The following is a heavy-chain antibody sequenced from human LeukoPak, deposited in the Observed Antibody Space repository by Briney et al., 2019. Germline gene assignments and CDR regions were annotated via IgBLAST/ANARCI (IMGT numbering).Heavy chain of an antibody. V-gene: IGHV4-34*01. J-gene: IGHJ6*03. Sequence: SETLSLTCAVGGGSFSGYYWSWLRQPPGKGLEWVGEINHSGSTNYHPSLKSRVTISVDTSKTQFSLKRSSVTAADTAVYYCARPRYCSGGSCYLSYYYYMDVWGKETTVTVSS. CDR1: GGSFSGYY. CDR3: ARPRYCSGGSCYLSYYYYMDV. D-gene: IGHD2-15*01. CDR2: INHSGST.